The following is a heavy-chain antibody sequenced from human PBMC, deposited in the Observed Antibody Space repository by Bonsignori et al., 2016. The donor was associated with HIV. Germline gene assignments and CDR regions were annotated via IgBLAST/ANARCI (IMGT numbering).Heavy chain of an antibody. Sequence: WIRQPPGKGLEWIGHIYYSGSTYYNPPLKSRVTISVDTSKNQFSLKLSSVTAADTAVYYCARGGANYYDSSGSFDYWGQGTLVTVSS. CDR3: ARGGANYYDSSGSFDY. CDR2: IYYSGST. J-gene: IGHJ4*02. V-gene: IGHV4-30-4*01. D-gene: IGHD3-22*01.